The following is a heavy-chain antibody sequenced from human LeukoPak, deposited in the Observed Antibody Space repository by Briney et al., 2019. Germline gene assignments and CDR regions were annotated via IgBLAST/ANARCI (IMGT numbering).Heavy chain of an antibody. CDR3: ARDRPYYYDSSGYYYDY. CDR2: ISSSGSTI. J-gene: IGHJ4*02. V-gene: IGHV3-48*03. D-gene: IGHD3-22*01. CDR1: GFTYSSYE. Sequence: GGALRLSCAASGFTYSSYEMNWVRQAPGKGLEWVSYISSSGSTIYYADSVKGRFTISRDNAKNSLYLQMNSLRAEDTAVYYCARDRPYYYDSSGYYYDYWGQGTLVTVSS.